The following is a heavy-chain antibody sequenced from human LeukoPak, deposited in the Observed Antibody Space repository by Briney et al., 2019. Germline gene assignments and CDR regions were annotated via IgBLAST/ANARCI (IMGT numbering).Heavy chain of an antibody. CDR2: INHSGST. D-gene: IGHD6-13*01. Sequence: SETLSLTCAVYGGSFSGYYWSWIRQPPGKGLEWIGEINHSGSTNYNPSLKSRVTISVDTSKNQFSLKLSSVTAADTAVYYCARGKSSSCFVDYYYYYYMDVWGKGTTVTVSS. J-gene: IGHJ6*03. CDR3: ARGKSSSCFVDYYYYYYMDV. CDR1: GGSFSGYY. V-gene: IGHV4-34*01.